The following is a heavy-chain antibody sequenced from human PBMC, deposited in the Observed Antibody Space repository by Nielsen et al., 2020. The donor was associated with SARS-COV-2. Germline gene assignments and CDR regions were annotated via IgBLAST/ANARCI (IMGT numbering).Heavy chain of an antibody. CDR3: ARDFGYCNGGRCTYYGMDV. D-gene: IGHD2-15*01. Sequence: GGSLRLSCAASGFSFNIYWMHWVRQAPGKGLVWVSRIKSDGSGAMYADSVEGRFTISRDNAKNTLYLHMYSLRTEDTAVYYCARDFGYCNGGRCTYYGMDVWGRGTTVTVSS. V-gene: IGHV3-74*03. CDR2: IKSDGSGA. J-gene: IGHJ6*02. CDR1: GFSFNIYW.